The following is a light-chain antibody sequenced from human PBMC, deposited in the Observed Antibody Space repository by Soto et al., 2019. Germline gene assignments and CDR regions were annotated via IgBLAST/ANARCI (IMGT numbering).Light chain of an antibody. V-gene: IGKV3-11*01. CDR1: QSVRTY. J-gene: IGKJ1*01. CDR3: QQYNSYSWT. Sequence: EIVLTQSPVTLSLSPGERATLSCRASQSVRTYLAWYQVKPGQAPRLLIYDASRRASGVPARFSGSGSGTDFTLTISSLQPDDFATYYCQQYNSYSWTFGQGTKVDIK. CDR2: DAS.